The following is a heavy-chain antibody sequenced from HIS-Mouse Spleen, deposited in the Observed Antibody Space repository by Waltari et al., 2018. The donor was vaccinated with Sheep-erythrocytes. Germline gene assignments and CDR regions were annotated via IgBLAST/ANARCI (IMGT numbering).Heavy chain of an antibody. Sequence: HVQLLQSGAEVKKPGSSVKVSCKSSGGPFSSYAISWVRQAPGQGLEWMGRIIPILGIANYAQKFQGRVTITADKSTSTAYMELSSLRSEDTAVYYCVQTGATTPHFDYWGQGTLVTVSS. CDR1: GGPFSSYA. V-gene: IGHV1-69*04. D-gene: IGHD1-26*01. J-gene: IGHJ4*02. CDR2: IIPILGIA. CDR3: VQTGATTPHFDY.